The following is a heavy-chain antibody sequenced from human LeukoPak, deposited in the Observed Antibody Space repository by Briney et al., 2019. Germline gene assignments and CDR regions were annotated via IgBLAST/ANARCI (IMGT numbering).Heavy chain of an antibody. D-gene: IGHD3-10*01. Sequence: GGSLRLSCAASGFTFSSYGMHWVRQAPGKGLEWVAVISYDGSNKYYADSVKGRFTISRDNSKNTLYLQMNSLRAEDTAEYYCAKDLWDYYGAGSTFDYWGQGTLVTVSS. V-gene: IGHV3-30*18. J-gene: IGHJ4*02. CDR2: ISYDGSNK. CDR3: AKDLWDYYGAGSTFDY. CDR1: GFTFSSYG.